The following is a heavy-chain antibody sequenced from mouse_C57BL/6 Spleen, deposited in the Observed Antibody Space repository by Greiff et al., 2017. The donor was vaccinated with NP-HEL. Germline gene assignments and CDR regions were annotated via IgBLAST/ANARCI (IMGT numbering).Heavy chain of an antibody. V-gene: IGHV1-59*01. CDR1: GYTFTSYW. J-gene: IGHJ2*01. CDR2: IDPSDSYT. CDR3: ATGGYGNHFDY. Sequence: VQLQQSGAELVRPGTSVKLSCKASGYTFTSYWMHWVKQRPGQGLEWIGVIDPSDSYTNYNQKFKGKATLTVDTSSSTAYMQLSSLTSEDSAVYYCATGGYGNHFDYWGQGTTLTVSS. D-gene: IGHD2-1*01.